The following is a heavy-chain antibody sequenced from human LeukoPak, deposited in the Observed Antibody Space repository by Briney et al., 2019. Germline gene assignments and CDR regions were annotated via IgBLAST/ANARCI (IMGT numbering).Heavy chain of an antibody. V-gene: IGHV1-8*01. CDR1: GYTFTSYD. CDR2: MNPNSGNT. Sequence: GASVTVSFKASGYTFTSYDINWVRQATGQGLEWMGWMNPNSGNTGYAQKFQGRVTMTRNTSISTAYMELSSLRSEDTAVYYCARAMDTAMVTDWGQGTLVTVSS. D-gene: IGHD5-18*01. CDR3: ARAMDTAMVTD. J-gene: IGHJ4*02.